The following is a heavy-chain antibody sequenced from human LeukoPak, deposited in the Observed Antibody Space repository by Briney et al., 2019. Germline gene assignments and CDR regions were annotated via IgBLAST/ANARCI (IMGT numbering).Heavy chain of an antibody. V-gene: IGHV4-34*01. CDR1: GGSFSGYY. D-gene: IGHD3-10*01. CDR3: ARGQRVQGGQNNWFDP. Sequence: SETLSLTCAVYGGSFSGYYWSWIRQPPGKGLEWIGEINHSGSTNYNPSLKSRVTISVDTSKNQFSLKLSSVTAADTAVYYCARGQRVQGGQNNWFDPWGQGTLVTVSS. CDR2: INHSGST. J-gene: IGHJ5*02.